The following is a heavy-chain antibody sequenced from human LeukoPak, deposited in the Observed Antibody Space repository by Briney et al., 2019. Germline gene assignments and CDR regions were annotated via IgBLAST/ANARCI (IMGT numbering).Heavy chain of an antibody. Sequence: GGSLRLSCAASGFTVSSNYMSWVRQAPGKGLEWVSVIYSGGSTYYADSVKGRFTISRANSKNTLYLQMNSLRAEDTAVYYCARVRTEWYIDLWGRGTLVTVST. V-gene: IGHV3-53*01. CDR3: ARVRTEWYIDL. D-gene: IGHD2-8*02. CDR2: IYSGGST. J-gene: IGHJ2*01. CDR1: GFTVSSNY.